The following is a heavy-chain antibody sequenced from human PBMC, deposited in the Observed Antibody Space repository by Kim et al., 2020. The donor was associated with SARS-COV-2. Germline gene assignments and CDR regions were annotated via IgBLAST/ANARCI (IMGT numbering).Heavy chain of an antibody. CDR1: GGSFSGYY. V-gene: IGHV4-34*01. CDR2: INHSGST. Sequence: SETLSLTCAVYGGSFSGYYWSWIRQPPGKGLEWIGEINHSGSTNYNPSLKSRVTISVDTSKNQFSLKLSSVTAADTAVYYCARGYGGNFLFQYFDYWGQGTLVTVSS. D-gene: IGHD2-21*02. J-gene: IGHJ4*02. CDR3: ARGYGGNFLFQYFDY.